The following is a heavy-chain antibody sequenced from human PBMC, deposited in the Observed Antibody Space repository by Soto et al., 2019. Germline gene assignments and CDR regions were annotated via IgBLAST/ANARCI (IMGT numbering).Heavy chain of an antibody. Sequence: SETLSLPWAVYGGSLSGYYWRWCRQPPAKGLEWIGEINHSGSTNYNPSLKSRVTISVDTSKNQFSLKLSSVTAADTAVYYCARRAHKQQLVSWFDPWGQGTLVTVS. J-gene: IGHJ5*02. CDR2: INHSGST. V-gene: IGHV4-34*01. CDR1: GGSLSGYY. D-gene: IGHD6-13*01. CDR3: ARRAHKQQLVSWFDP.